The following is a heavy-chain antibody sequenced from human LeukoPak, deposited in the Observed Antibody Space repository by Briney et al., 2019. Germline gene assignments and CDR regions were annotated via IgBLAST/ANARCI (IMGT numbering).Heavy chain of an antibody. Sequence: PSETLSLTCTVSGGSISSYYWSWIRQPPGKGLEWIGYIFYSGSTNYNPSLKSRVTISVDRSKNQFSLKLSSVTAADTAVYYCARIPIAAAADYWGQGTLVTVSS. V-gene: IGHV4-59*12. J-gene: IGHJ4*02. CDR3: ARIPIAAAADY. CDR2: IFYSGST. CDR1: GGSISSYY. D-gene: IGHD6-13*01.